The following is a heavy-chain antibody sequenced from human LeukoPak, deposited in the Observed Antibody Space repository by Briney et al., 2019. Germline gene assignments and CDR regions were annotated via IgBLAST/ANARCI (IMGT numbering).Heavy chain of an antibody. CDR2: IYPGDSDT. CDR1: GYSFTSYW. CDR3: ARQQQHQYYYYYMDV. J-gene: IGHJ6*03. D-gene: IGHD6-13*01. V-gene: IGHV5-51*01. Sequence: GESLKISCKGSGYSFTSYWIGWVRQMPGKGLEWMGIIYPGDSDTRYSPSFQGQVTISADKSISTAYLQWSSLKASDTAMYYCARQQQHQYYYYYMDVWGKGTTVTVSS.